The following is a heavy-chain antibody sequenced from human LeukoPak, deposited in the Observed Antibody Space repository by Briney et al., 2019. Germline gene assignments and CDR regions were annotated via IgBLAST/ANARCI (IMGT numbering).Heavy chain of an antibody. CDR2: INPSGGST. D-gene: IGHD5-12*01. J-gene: IGHJ4*02. CDR1: GYTFTNYY. Sequence: ASVKVSCKASGYTFTNYYMHWVRQAPGQGLEWMGIINPSGGSTSYAQKFQGRLTMTRDTSTTTVYMDLRSLTSEDTAVYYCAGGGRVATTFDFDYWGQGTLVTVSS. V-gene: IGHV1-46*01. CDR3: AGGGRVATTFDFDY.